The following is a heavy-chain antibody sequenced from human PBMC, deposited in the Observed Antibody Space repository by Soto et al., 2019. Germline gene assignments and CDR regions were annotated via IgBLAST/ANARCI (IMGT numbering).Heavy chain of an antibody. CDR2: INPNGGST. Sequence: ASVKVSCKASGYTFTSYAMHWVRQAPGQRLEWMGVINPNGGSTAYAQKFQGRVTMTRDTSTSTVYMELSSLRSEDTAVYYCARLATVTPPYYFDYWGQGTLVTVSS. CDR1: GYTFTSYA. V-gene: IGHV1-46*01. D-gene: IGHD4-17*01. J-gene: IGHJ4*02. CDR3: ARLATVTPPYYFDY.